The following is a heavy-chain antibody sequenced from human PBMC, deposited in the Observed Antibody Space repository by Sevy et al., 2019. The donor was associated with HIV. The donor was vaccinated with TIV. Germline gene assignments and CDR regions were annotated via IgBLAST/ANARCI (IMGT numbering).Heavy chain of an antibody. Sequence: GGSLRLSCAASGFTFSSYAMSWVRQAPGKGLEWVSAISGSGGSTYYADSVKGRFTISRGNSKNTLYLQMNSLRAEDTAVYYCAKGRGSSGYYYFDYWGQGTLVTVSS. V-gene: IGHV3-23*01. J-gene: IGHJ4*02. D-gene: IGHD6-19*01. CDR2: ISGSGGST. CDR1: GFTFSSYA. CDR3: AKGRGSSGYYYFDY.